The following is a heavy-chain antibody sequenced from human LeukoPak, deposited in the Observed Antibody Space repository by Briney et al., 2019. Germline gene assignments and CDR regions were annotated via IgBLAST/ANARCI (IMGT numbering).Heavy chain of an antibody. J-gene: IGHJ4*02. V-gene: IGHV1-18*01. CDR1: GYTFTSYG. CDR3: AGGLEGCSGGSCYLNFDY. Sequence: RASVKVSCKASGYTFTSYGISWVRQAPGQGLEWMGWISAYNGNTNYAQKLQGRVTMTTDTSTSTAYMELRSLRSDDTALYYCAGGLEGCSGGSCYLNFDYWGQGTLVTVSS. CDR2: ISAYNGNT. D-gene: IGHD2-15*01.